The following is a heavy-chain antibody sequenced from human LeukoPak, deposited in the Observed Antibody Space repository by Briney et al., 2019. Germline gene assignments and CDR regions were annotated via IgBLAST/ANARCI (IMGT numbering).Heavy chain of an antibody. V-gene: IGHV1-2*02. CDR2: INPNSGGT. CDR3: ARDRRHLDYYGSGSYFDY. CDR1: GYTFTGYY. D-gene: IGHD3-10*01. J-gene: IGHJ4*02. Sequence: ASVKVSCKASGYTFTGYYMHWVRQAPGQGLEWMGWINPNSGGTNYAQKFQGRVTMTRDTSISTAYMELSRLRSDDTAVYYCARDRRHLDYYGSGSYFDYWGQGTLVTVSS.